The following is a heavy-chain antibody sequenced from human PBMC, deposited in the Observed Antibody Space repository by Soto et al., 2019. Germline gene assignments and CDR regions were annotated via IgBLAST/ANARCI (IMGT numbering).Heavy chain of an antibody. Sequence: GGSLRLSCAASGFTFSSYSMNWVRQAPGKGLEWVSSISSSSSYIYYADSVKGRFTISRDNAKNSLYLQMNSLRAEDTAVYYCARDLNVPAAITYYYYGMDVWGQGTTVTGSS. D-gene: IGHD2-2*02. CDR1: GFTFSSYS. CDR3: ARDLNVPAAITYYYYGMDV. CDR2: ISSSSSYI. J-gene: IGHJ6*02. V-gene: IGHV3-21*01.